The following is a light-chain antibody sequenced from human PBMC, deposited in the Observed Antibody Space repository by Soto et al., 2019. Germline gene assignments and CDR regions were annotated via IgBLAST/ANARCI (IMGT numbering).Light chain of an antibody. CDR1: QTVASN. V-gene: IGKV3-15*01. Sequence: EIVMTQSPAILSVSPGERATLSCRASQTVASNLAWYQQKPGQAPRLLIHGASTRATGVSARFSGSGSGTEVTLNICCLQSQDLAVYYSKPYHNWRPQYTSGQRTHLQIK. CDR2: GAS. J-gene: IGKJ2*01. CDR3: KPYHNWRPQYT.